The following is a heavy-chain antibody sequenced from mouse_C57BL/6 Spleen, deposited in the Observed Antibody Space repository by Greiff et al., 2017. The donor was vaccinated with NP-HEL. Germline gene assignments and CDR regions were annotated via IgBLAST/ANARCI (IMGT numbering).Heavy chain of an antibody. D-gene: IGHD2-5*01. V-gene: IGHV1-26*01. Sequence: EVQLQQSGPELVKPGASVKISCKASGYTFTDYYMNWVKQSHGKSLEWIGDINPNNGGTSYNQKFKGKATLTVDKSSSTAYMELRSLTSEDSAVYYCARDMSNPFAYWAKGLWSLSLQ. CDR2: INPNNGGT. J-gene: IGHJ3*01. CDR3: ARDMSNPFAY. CDR1: GYTFTDYY.